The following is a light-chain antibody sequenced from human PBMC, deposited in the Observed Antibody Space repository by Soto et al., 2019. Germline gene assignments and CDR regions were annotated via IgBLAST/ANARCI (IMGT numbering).Light chain of an antibody. J-gene: IGKJ1*01. V-gene: IGKV3-11*01. CDR1: QSVFTY. CDR3: QQYESSPRT. Sequence: EIVLTQSPPTLSLSPGERATLSCRASQSVFTYLAWYQQKPGQAPRLLVYHTSNRATGIPDRFSASGSGTDFTLTISRLEPEDFAVYYCQQYESSPRTFGQGTKVEIK. CDR2: HTS.